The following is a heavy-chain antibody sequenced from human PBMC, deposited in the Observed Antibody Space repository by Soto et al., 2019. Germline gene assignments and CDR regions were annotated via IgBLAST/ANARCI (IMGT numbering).Heavy chain of an antibody. CDR2: IDPMVDTS. D-gene: IGHD1-1*01. J-gene: IGHJ5*02. CDR1: GGALTSYP. Sequence: QVRLEQSGAEVKKPGSSVRVSCQASGGALTSYPIHWVRQAPGQGLEWMGVIDPMVDTSNLAEKFKARVTFTADASTKTVYMDLTSLRSDDTAVYFCATYPRPYNWIDLWGQGTLLTVSS. CDR3: ATYPRPYNWIDL. V-gene: IGHV1-69*01.